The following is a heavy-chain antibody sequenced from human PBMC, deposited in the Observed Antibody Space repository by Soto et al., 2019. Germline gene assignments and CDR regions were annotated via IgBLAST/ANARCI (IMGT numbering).Heavy chain of an antibody. J-gene: IGHJ6*03. CDR1: GFTFSSYS. D-gene: IGHD4-17*01. V-gene: IGHV3-48*01. CDR3: ASTPLYGDYEEWDYYYMDV. CDR2: ISSSSSTI. Sequence: GGSLRLSCAASGFTFSSYSMNWVRQAPGKGLEWVSYISSSSSTIYYADSVKGRFTISRDNAKNSLYLQMNSLRAEDTAVYYCASTPLYGDYEEWDYYYMDVWGKGTTVTVSS.